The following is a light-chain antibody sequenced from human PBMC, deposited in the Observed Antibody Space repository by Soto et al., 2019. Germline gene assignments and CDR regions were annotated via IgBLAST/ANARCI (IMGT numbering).Light chain of an antibody. CDR1: QSVNNY. J-gene: IGKJ5*01. CDR2: DAS. Sequence: EIVLTQSPGTLSVSPGERATLSCRASQSVNNYLAWYQQKPGQPPRLLIYDASNRATGIPARFSGSGSGTDFTLTISSLEPEDFAVYYCQQRSNWPPLTFGQGTRLEIK. CDR3: QQRSNWPPLT. V-gene: IGKV3-11*01.